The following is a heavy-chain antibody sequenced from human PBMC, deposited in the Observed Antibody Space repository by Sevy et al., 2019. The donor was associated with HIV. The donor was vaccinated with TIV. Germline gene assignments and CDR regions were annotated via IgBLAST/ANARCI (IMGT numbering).Heavy chain of an antibody. CDR2: IWYEGINK. Sequence: GGSLRLSCTASGFAFSTYGMHWVRQAPGKVLEWVAIIWYEGINKEYAEPVKGRFTISRDNSKNTLYLQMNSLRVDDTAVYYCARERRSSGIDYWGQGTLVTVSS. CDR3: ARERRSSGIDY. J-gene: IGHJ4*01. V-gene: IGHV3-33*01. CDR1: GFAFSTYG. D-gene: IGHD3-10*01.